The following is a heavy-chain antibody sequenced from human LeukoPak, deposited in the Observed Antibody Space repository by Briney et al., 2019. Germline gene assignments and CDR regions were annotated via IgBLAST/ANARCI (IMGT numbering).Heavy chain of an antibody. Sequence: SETLSLTCIVSGDSVSGYYWNWIRQPPGKGLEWIGYTHHSGNTLYNPSLKSRVTISVDTSKNQFSLKLSSVTAADTAVYYCARGSGENSSGYLQGYYFDYWGQGTLVTVSS. CDR2: THHSGNT. D-gene: IGHD3-22*01. CDR1: GDSVSGYY. CDR3: ARGSGENSSGYLQGYYFDY. V-gene: IGHV4-59*08. J-gene: IGHJ4*02.